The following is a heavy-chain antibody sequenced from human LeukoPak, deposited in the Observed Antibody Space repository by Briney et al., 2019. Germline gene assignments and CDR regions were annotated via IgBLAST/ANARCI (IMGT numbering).Heavy chain of an antibody. D-gene: IGHD3-22*01. V-gene: IGHV3-30*18. CDR2: ISYDGSNK. CDR3: AKDPYYYDSSGYYPN. J-gene: IGHJ4*02. Sequence: GGSLRLSCAASGFTFSSYGMHWVRQAPGKGLEWVAVISYDGSNKYYADSVKGRFTISRDNSKNTLYLQMNSLGAEDTAVYYCAKDPYYYDSSGYYPNWGQGTLVTVSS. CDR1: GFTFSSYG.